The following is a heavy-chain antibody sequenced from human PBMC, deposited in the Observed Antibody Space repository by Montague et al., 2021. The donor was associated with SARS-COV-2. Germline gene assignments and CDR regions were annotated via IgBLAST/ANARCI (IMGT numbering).Heavy chain of an antibody. CDR2: VSDSGS. CDR3: ARHRKDYDILTGYSTSFYYDMDV. J-gene: IGHJ6*02. D-gene: IGHD3-9*01. Sequence: SETLSLTCTVSGGSNSRYYWSWIRQPPGKGLEWIGYVSDSGSDYNPSLKSRVSISVDTSKKLLSLSLSSVTAADTAIYYCARHRKDYDILTGYSTSFYYDMDVWGQETTVTVSS. CDR1: GGSNSRYY. V-gene: IGHV4-59*08.